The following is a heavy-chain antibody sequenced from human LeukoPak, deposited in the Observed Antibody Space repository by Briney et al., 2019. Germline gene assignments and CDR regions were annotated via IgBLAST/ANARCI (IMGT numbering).Heavy chain of an antibody. CDR3: AKDRCSNGVGCYYYYMDV. CDR1: GFIFSSYG. D-gene: IGHD2-8*01. CDR2: IRYDGSNT. Sequence: GGSLRLSCAASGFIFSSYGMHWVRQAPGKGLEWVAFIRYDGSNTYYADSVKGRFTISRDNSKNTLYLQMNSLRAEDTAVYYCAKDRCSNGVGCYYYYMDVWGKGTTVTISS. J-gene: IGHJ6*03. V-gene: IGHV3-30*02.